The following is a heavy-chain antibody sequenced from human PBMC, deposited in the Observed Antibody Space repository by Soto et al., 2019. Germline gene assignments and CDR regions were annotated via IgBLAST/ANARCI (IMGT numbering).Heavy chain of an antibody. CDR1: GGSISSGDYY. V-gene: IGHV4-30-4*01. J-gene: IGHJ4*02. CDR3: SREAPGVARFYFDY. CDR2: IFYSGST. D-gene: IGHD3-10*01. Sequence: QVQLQESGPGLVKPSQTLSLTCTVSGGSISSGDYYWSWIRQPPGKGLEWIGYIFYSGSTYYNPSLKSRVTITVATSKNQFSLKLSSWTAADTAVYYCSREAPGVARFYFDYWGQGTLVTVSS.